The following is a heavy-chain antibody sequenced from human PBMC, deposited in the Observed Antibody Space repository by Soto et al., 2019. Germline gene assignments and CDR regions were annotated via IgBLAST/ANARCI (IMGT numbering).Heavy chain of an antibody. CDR3: ARDALLLWFGESGLDY. J-gene: IGHJ4*02. V-gene: IGHV3-30-3*01. D-gene: IGHD3-10*01. CDR1: GFTFSSYA. Sequence: QVQLVESGGGVVQPGRSLRLSCAASGFTFSSYAMHWVRQAPGKGLEWVAVISYDGSNKYYADSVKGRFTISRDNSKNTLYLQMNSLRAEDTAVYYCARDALLLWFGESGLDYWGQGTLVTVSS. CDR2: ISYDGSNK.